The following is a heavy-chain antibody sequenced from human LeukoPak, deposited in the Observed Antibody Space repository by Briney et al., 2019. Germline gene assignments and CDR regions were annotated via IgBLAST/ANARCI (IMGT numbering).Heavy chain of an antibody. CDR3: AKGSDFDY. Sequence: KPGGSLRLSCVASGFTFSSYTMNWVRQAPGKGLEFVSSITRSSDYIYYADSVKGRFTISRDNAKHSVYLQMSSLRAEDTAVCYCAKGSDFDYWGQGTPVTVSS. J-gene: IGHJ4*02. V-gene: IGHV3-21*01. CDR2: ITRSSDYI. CDR1: GFTFSSYT. D-gene: IGHD1-26*01.